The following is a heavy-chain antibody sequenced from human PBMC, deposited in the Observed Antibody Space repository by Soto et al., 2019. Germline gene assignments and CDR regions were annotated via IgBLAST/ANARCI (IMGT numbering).Heavy chain of an antibody. CDR2: IIPIFGTA. V-gene: IGHV1-69*13. D-gene: IGHD6-13*01. Sequence: ASVKVSCKASGGTFSSYAISWVRQAPGQGLEWMGGIIPIFGTANYAQKFQGRVTITADESTSTAYMELSSLRSEDTAVYYWARSNRPSSSWYDYWGQGTLVTVSS. CDR3: ARSNRPSSSWYDY. J-gene: IGHJ4*02. CDR1: GGTFSSYA.